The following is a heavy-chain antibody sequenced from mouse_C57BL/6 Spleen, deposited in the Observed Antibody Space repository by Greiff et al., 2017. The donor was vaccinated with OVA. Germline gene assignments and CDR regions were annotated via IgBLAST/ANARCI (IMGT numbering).Heavy chain of an antibody. CDR1: GYTFTSYW. Sequence: QVQLQQPGTELVKPGASVKLSCKASGYTFTSYWMHWVKQRPGQGLEWIGNINPSNGGTNYNEKFKSKATLTVDKSSSTAYMQLSSLTSEDSAVYDGAATTVVADWYFDVWGTGTTVTVSS. V-gene: IGHV1-53*01. J-gene: IGHJ1*03. D-gene: IGHD1-1*01. CDR3: AATTVVADWYFDV. CDR2: INPSNGGT.